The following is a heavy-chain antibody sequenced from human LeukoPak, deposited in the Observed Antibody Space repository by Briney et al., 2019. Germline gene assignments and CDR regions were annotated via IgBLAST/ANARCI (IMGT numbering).Heavy chain of an antibody. CDR1: GFTFSSYE. CDR2: ISSSGSTI. D-gene: IGHD5-12*01. Sequence: GGSLRLSCAASGFTFSSYEMNWVRQAPGKGLEWVSYISSSGSTIYYADSVKGRFTISRDNAKNSLYLQMNSLRAEDTAVYYCARDRSGYSGYAFFDYWGQGTLVTVSS. CDR3: ARDRSGYSGYAFFDY. V-gene: IGHV3-48*03. J-gene: IGHJ4*02.